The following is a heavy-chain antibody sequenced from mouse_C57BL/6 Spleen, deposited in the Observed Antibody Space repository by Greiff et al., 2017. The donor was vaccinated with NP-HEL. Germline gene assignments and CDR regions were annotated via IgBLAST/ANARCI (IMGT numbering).Heavy chain of an antibody. CDR2: ISSGGSYT. J-gene: IGHJ1*03. D-gene: IGHD4-1*01. CDR3: ASNWERYFDV. CDR1: GFTFSSYG. Sequence: EVQRVESGGDLVKPGGSLKLSCAASGFTFSSYGMSWVLQTPDKRLEWVATISSGGSYTYYPDSVKGRFTISRDNATNTLYLQMSSLKSEDTAMYYCASNWERYFDVWGTGTTVTVSS. V-gene: IGHV5-6*01.